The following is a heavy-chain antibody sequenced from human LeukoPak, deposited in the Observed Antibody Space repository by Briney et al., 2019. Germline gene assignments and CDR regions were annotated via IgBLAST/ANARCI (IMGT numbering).Heavy chain of an antibody. V-gene: IGHV3-74*01. CDR1: GFTFSSYW. CDR2: LNSDGSST. Sequence: GGSLRLSCAASGFTFSSYWMHWVRQAPGKGLVWVSRLNSDGSSTSYADSVKGRFTISRDNAKNTLYLQMNSLRAEDTAVYYCARDQALYSGYDQFDYWGQGTLVTVSS. D-gene: IGHD5-12*01. CDR3: ARDQALYSGYDQFDY. J-gene: IGHJ4*02.